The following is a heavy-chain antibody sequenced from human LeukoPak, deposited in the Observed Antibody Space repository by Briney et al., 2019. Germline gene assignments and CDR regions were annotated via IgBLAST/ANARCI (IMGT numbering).Heavy chain of an antibody. CDR3: ARDGYNLYYYYGMDV. CDR2: ISSSGSII. CDR1: GFXFSSYE. J-gene: IGHJ6*02. V-gene: IGHV3-48*03. D-gene: IGHD5-24*01. Sequence: PGGSLRLSCAASGFXFSSYEINWVRQAPGKGLEWVSYISSSGSIIYYADSVKGRFTISRDNAKNSLYLQMNSLRAEDTAVYYCARDGYNLYYYYGMDVWGQGTTVTVSS.